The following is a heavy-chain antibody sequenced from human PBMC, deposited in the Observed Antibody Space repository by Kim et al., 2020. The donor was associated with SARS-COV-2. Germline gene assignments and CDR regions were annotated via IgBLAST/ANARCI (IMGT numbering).Heavy chain of an antibody. V-gene: IGHV3-21*01. CDR2: ISSSSSYI. Sequence: GGSLRLSCAASGFTFSSYSMNWVRQAPGKGLEWVSSISSSSSYIYYADSVKGRFTISRDNAKNSLYLQMNSLRAEDTAVYYCARETRSGFALDYWGQGTLVTVSS. J-gene: IGHJ4*02. CDR3: ARETRSGFALDY. D-gene: IGHD3-3*01. CDR1: GFTFSSYS.